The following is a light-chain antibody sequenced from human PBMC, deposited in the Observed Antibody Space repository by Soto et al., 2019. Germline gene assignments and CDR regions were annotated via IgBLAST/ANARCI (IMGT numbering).Light chain of an antibody. V-gene: IGLV1-47*01. CDR3: AVWDDSLTGWV. Sequence: QSVLTQPPSASGTPGQSLTMSCSGSSSNVGSHFVYWYQHLPGTAPKLLIYRDAQRPSGVPARFFGSKSGTSASLAISGLRSEDEADYYCAVWDDSLTGWVFGGGTKLTV. CDR2: RDA. J-gene: IGLJ3*02. CDR1: SSNVGSHF.